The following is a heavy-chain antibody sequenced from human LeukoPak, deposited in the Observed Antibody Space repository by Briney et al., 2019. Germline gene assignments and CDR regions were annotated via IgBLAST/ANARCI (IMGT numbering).Heavy chain of an antibody. CDR1: GFTVSSNY. CDR3: ARAPPYYYDSSGYLFGEAFDI. J-gene: IGHJ3*02. V-gene: IGHV3-53*01. D-gene: IGHD3-22*01. Sequence: GGSLRLSCAASGFTVSSNYISWVRQAPGKGLEWVSVIYSGGSTYYADSVKGRFTISRDNSKNTLYLQMNSLRAEDTAVYYCARAPPYYYDSSGYLFGEAFDIWGQGTMVTVSS. CDR2: IYSGGST.